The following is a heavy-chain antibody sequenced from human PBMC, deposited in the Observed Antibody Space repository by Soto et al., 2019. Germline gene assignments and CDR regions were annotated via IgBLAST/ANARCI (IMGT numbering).Heavy chain of an antibody. CDR3: ASSYYDSSGYYSWPMDI. D-gene: IGHD3-22*01. J-gene: IGHJ3*02. CDR1: GFTVSSNY. Sequence: GGSLRLSCAASGFTVSSNYMSWVRQAPGKGLEWVSVIYSGGSTYYADSVKGRFTISRDNSKNTLYLQMNSLRAEDTAVYYCASSYYDSSGYYSWPMDIWGQGTMVTVSS. CDR2: IYSGGST. V-gene: IGHV3-53*01.